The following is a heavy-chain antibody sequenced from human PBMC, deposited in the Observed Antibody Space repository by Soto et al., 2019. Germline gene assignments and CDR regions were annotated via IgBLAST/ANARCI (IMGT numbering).Heavy chain of an antibody. D-gene: IGHD3-22*01. V-gene: IGHV1-69*13. CDR3: ASIPIDSSGYPNWFDL. Sequence: SVKVSCKASGGTFSSYAISWVRQAPGQGLEWMGGIIPIFGTANYAQKFQGRVTITADESTSTAYMELSSLRSEDTAVYYCASIPIDSSGYPNWFDLWGQGTLVTVSS. CDR1: GGTFSSYA. CDR2: IIPIFGTA. J-gene: IGHJ5*02.